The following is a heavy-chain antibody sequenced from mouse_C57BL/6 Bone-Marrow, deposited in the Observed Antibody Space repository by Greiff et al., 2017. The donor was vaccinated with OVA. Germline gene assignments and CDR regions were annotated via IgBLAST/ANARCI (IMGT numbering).Heavy chain of an antibody. V-gene: IGHV1-64*01. CDR2: IHPTSGST. D-gene: IGHD1-1*01. J-gene: IGHJ2*01. CDR1: GYTFPSYW. Sequence: VQLQQPGAELVKPGASVKLSCKASGYTFPSYWMHWVKQRPGQGLEWIGMIHPTSGSTNYNEKFKSKATLTVDKSSSTAYMQLSSLTSEDSAVYYCARVPYYDGSSPWYFDYWGQGTTLTVSS. CDR3: ARVPYYDGSSPWYFDY.